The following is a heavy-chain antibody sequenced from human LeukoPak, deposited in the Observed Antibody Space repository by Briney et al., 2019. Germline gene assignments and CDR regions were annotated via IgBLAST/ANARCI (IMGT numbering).Heavy chain of an antibody. CDR2: IYYSGST. V-gene: IGHV4-59*01. CDR3: ARGRAYYYFDY. D-gene: IGHD2-21*01. CDR1: GGSISSYY. Sequence: SSETLSLTCTVSGGSISSYYWSWIRQPPGKGLEWIGYIYYSGSTNYNPSLKSRVTISVDTSKNQFSLKLSSVTAADTAVYYCARGRAYYYFDYGARDPWSPSP. J-gene: IGHJ4*02.